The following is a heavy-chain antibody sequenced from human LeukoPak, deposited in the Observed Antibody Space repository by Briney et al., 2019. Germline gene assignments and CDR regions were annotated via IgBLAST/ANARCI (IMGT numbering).Heavy chain of an antibody. V-gene: IGHV5-51*01. CDR3: ARQYCSTTSCYHSGAFDI. D-gene: IGHD2-2*01. J-gene: IGHJ3*02. Sequence: GESLQISCKGSGYSFTTYWIGWVRQMPGKGLEWMGIIYPGDSDTTYSPSFQGQVTISADKSISTAYLQWNSLKASDTAMYYCARQYCSTTSCYHSGAFDIWGQGTMVTVSS. CDR1: GYSFTTYW. CDR2: IYPGDSDT.